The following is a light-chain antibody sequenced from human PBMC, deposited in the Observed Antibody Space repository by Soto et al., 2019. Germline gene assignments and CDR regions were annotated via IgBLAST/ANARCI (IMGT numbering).Light chain of an antibody. CDR1: HSVTSDY. V-gene: IGKV3-20*01. CDR3: QQYVSSPWA. Sequence: EIVLTQSPGTLSLSPGERATLSCRASHSVTSDYLAWYQQKPGQAPRLLIYGASRRATGIPDRFTGSGSGTDFTLTISRLEPEDFAVYYCQQYVSSPWAFGQGTKVDIK. CDR2: GAS. J-gene: IGKJ1*01.